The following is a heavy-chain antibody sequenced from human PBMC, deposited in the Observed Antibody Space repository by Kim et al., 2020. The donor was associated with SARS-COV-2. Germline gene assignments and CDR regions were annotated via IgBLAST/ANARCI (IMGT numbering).Heavy chain of an antibody. D-gene: IGHD3-22*01. J-gene: IGHJ6*03. V-gene: IGHV1-8*01. CDR1: GYTFTSYD. CDR3: ARAPGGDSSGYYLPVVYYYYYMDV. CDR2: MNPNSGNT. Sequence: ASVKVSCKASGYTFTSYDINWVRQATGQGLEWMGWMNPNSGNTGYAQKFQGRVTMTRNTSISTAYMELSSLRSEDTAVYYCARAPGGDSSGYYLPVVYYYYYMDVWGKGTTVTVSS.